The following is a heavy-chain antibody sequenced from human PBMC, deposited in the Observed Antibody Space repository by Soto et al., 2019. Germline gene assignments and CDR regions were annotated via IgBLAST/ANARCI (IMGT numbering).Heavy chain of an antibody. Sequence: SVKVSCKASGGTFSSYAISWVRQAPGQGLEWMGGIIPIFGTANYAQKFQGRVTITADESTSTAYMELSSLRSEDTAVYYCARDRGVVPASAPHCYSYGMDVWGQGTTVTVSS. CDR3: ARDRGVVPASAPHCYSYGMDV. J-gene: IGHJ6*02. V-gene: IGHV1-69*13. CDR1: GGTFSSYA. D-gene: IGHD2-2*01. CDR2: IIPIFGTA.